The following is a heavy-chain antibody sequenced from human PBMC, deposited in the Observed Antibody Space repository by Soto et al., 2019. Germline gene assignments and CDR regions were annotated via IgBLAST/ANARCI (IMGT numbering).Heavy chain of an antibody. Sequence: ASVKVSCKASGYTFTGYYMHWVRQAPGQGLEWMGWINPNSGGTNYAQKFQGRVTMTSDTSITTAYMELSRLTSDDAAVYYCARVSLAGATTADYWGQGTLVTVSS. V-gene: IGHV1-2*02. CDR2: INPNSGGT. CDR3: ARVSLAGATTADY. D-gene: IGHD1-26*01. J-gene: IGHJ4*02. CDR1: GYTFTGYY.